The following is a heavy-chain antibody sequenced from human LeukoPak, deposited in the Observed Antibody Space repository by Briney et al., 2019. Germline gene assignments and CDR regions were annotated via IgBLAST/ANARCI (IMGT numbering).Heavy chain of an antibody. CDR3: ARGPYCSGGSCPSLSDWFDP. V-gene: IGHV1-69*05. J-gene: IGHJ5*02. CDR2: IIPIFGTA. Sequence: SVKVSCKASGGTFSSYAISWVRQAPGQGLEWMGGIIPIFGTANYAQKFQGRVTITTDESTSTAYMELSSLRSEDTAVYYCARGPYCSGGSCPSLSDWFDPWGQGTLVTVSS. CDR1: GGTFSSYA. D-gene: IGHD2-15*01.